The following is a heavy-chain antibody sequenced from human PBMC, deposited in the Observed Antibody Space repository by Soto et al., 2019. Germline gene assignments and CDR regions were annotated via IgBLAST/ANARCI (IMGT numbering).Heavy chain of an antibody. CDR3: ARSPYSSGWYRAFDI. V-gene: IGHV3-74*01. CDR2: INSDGSST. CDR1: GFTFSSYW. J-gene: IGHJ3*02. Sequence: EVQLVESGGGLVQPGGSLRLSCAASGFTFSSYWMHWVRQAPGKGLVWVSRINSDGSSTSYADSVKGRFTIPRDNAKNTLYLQMNSLRAEDTAVYYCARSPYSSGWYRAFDIWGQGTMVTVSS. D-gene: IGHD6-19*01.